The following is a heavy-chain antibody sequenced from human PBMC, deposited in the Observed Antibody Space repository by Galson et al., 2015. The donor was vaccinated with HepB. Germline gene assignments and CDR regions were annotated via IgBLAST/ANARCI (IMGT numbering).Heavy chain of an antibody. CDR3: ARDVLDSGYHTYFDY. CDR1: GFTFSSYS. Sequence: SLRLSCAASGFTFSSYSMNWVRLAPGKGLEWVSSVSTSSNYIHYADSVRGRFTISRDNADNSLYLQMNSLRVEDTAVYYCARDVLDSGYHTYFDYWGQGVLVSVSS. D-gene: IGHD3-22*01. J-gene: IGHJ4*02. CDR2: VSTSSNYI. V-gene: IGHV3-21*01.